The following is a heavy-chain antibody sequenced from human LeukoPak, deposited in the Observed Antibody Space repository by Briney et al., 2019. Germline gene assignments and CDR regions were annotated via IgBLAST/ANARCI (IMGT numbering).Heavy chain of an antibody. D-gene: IGHD2-2*01. CDR1: GFTFSSYW. CDR2: IKQDGSEK. CDR3: ASDAYCSSTSTYDQTRNWFDP. Sequence: GGSLRPSCAAPGFTFSSYWMSWVRKAPGKGLEWVANIKQDGSEKYYVDSVKGRFTISRDIAKNSLYLQMNSLRAEDTAVYFCASDAYCSSTSTYDQTRNWFDPWGQGTLVTVSS. J-gene: IGHJ5*02. V-gene: IGHV3-7*01.